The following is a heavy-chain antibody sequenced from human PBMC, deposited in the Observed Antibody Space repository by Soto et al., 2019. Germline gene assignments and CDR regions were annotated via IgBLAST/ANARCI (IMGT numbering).Heavy chain of an antibody. CDR2: ISSSSSYI. V-gene: IGHV3-21*01. Sequence: GGSLRLSCAASGFTFSSYSMNWVRQSPGKGLEWVSSISSSSSYIYYADSVKGRFTISRDNAKNSLYLQMNSLRAEDTAVYYCAREGVEMATIGYWGQGTLVTVSS. D-gene: IGHD5-12*01. CDR1: GFTFSSYS. CDR3: AREGVEMATIGY. J-gene: IGHJ4*02.